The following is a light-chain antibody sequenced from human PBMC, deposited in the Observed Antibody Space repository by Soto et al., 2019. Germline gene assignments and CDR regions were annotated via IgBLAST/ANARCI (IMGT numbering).Light chain of an antibody. Sequence: DIQMTQSPSSLSASVGDRVTITCRASQTAGTFLNWYQQRPGRAPNLLIYAASHLPTGVPSRFSGSGSGTDFTLTINSLQPEDFGTYYCQQSYSIRSWTFGQGTKVDIK. V-gene: IGKV1-39*01. J-gene: IGKJ1*01. CDR1: QTAGTF. CDR2: AAS. CDR3: QQSYSIRSWT.